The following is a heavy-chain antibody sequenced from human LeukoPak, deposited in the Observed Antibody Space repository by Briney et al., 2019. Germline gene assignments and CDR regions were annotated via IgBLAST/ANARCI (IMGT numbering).Heavy chain of an antibody. CDR1: GYTFTSYD. V-gene: IGHV1-2*02. CDR3: ARGVHTLDY. Sequence: ASVKVSCKASGYTFTSYDINWVRQATGQGLEWMGWISPDSGDTDYAPKFQGRVTMTRDTSITTAFMELSRLRSDDTGFYYCARGVHTLDYWGQGTLVTVSS. CDR2: ISPDSGDT. J-gene: IGHJ4*02. D-gene: IGHD3-10*01.